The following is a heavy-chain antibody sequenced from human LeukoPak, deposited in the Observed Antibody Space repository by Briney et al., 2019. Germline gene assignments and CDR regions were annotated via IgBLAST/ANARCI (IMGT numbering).Heavy chain of an antibody. D-gene: IGHD3-16*01. J-gene: IGHJ5*02. CDR3: ARGDLYDGGGRNWFDP. CDR1: GDSMRRFY. CDR2: IHTSGTT. V-gene: IGHV4-4*07. Sequence: SETLSLTCTVSGDSMRRFYWRFIRQPAGKGLECIWRIHTSGTTWYNASLKSRVAMSVDTSKNQFSLRLTSVTAADTAVYYCARGDLYDGGGRNWFDPCGQGTLVTVSS.